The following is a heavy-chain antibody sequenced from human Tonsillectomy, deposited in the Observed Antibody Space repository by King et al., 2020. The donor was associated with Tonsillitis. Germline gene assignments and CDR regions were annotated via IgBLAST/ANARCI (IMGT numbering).Heavy chain of an antibody. CDR3: VSGHGRWSNHWFDP. J-gene: IGHJ5*02. CDR2: IYYSGST. D-gene: IGHD3-10*01. Sequence: QLQESGPGLVKPSETLSLTCTVSGGSISSSSYYWGWIRQPPGKGLEWIGSIYYSGSTYYNPSLKSRVTISVDTSKNQFSLKLSSVTAADTAVYYCVSGHGRWSNHWFDPWGQGTLVTVSS. CDR1: GGSISSSSYY. V-gene: IGHV4-39*07.